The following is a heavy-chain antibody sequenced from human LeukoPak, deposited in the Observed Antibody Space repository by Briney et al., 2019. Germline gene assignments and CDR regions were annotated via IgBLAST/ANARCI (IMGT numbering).Heavy chain of an antibody. D-gene: IGHD7-27*01. Sequence: ASETLSLTCAVYGGPFSGYYWSWIRQPPGKGLEWIGEINHSGSTNYNPSLKSRVTISVDTSKNQFSLKLSSVTAADTAVYYCARGPTGGKGFDYWGQGTLVTVSS. J-gene: IGHJ4*02. V-gene: IGHV4-34*01. CDR3: ARGPTGGKGFDY. CDR1: GGPFSGYY. CDR2: INHSGST.